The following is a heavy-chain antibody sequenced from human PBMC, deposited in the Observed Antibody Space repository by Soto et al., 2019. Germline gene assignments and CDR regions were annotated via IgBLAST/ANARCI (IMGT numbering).Heavy chain of an antibody. V-gene: IGHV4-39*01. J-gene: IGHJ4*02. CDR1: GGSLSSSSYS. D-gene: IGHD6-6*01. CDR2: IYSGGTT. CDR3: ARHAARTDY. Sequence: QLQLQESGPGLVKPSETLSLTCTVSGGSLSSSSYSWGWIRQPPGKGLEWIGYIYSGGTTYYNPSLKSRVTISVDTSKTPSSLKLNSVTAADTAVYYCARHAARTDYWGQGTLVTVSS.